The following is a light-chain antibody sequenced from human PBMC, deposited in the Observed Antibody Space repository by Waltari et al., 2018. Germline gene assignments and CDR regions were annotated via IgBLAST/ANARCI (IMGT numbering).Light chain of an antibody. CDR3: SSYTSSSTVV. CDR2: EVT. Sequence: QSALTQPPSVSGSPGQSVTISCTGTSSDVGGYNRVSWSQQSPGTAPKLMIYEVTNRPSGVPDRFSGSKSGNTASLTISGLQAEDEADYFCSSYTSSSTVVFGGGTKLTVL. V-gene: IGLV2-18*02. CDR1: SSDVGGYNR. J-gene: IGLJ2*01.